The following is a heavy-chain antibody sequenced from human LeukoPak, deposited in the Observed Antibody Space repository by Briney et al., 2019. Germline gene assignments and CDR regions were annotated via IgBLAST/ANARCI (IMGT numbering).Heavy chain of an antibody. CDR1: GFTFSNYA. CDR3: AKDLAVAGLRYFDY. D-gene: IGHD6-19*01. Sequence: GGSLRLSCAASGFTFSNYAIHWVRQAPGKGLEWVTIISYDGSTKSYADSVKGRFTISRDNSKSALYLEMDSLRGDDTAVYFCAKDLAVAGLRYFDYWGQGTLVTISS. V-gene: IGHV3-30*04. J-gene: IGHJ4*02. CDR2: ISYDGSTK.